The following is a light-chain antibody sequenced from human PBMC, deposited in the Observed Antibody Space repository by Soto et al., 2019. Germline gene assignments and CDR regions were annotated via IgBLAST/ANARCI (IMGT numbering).Light chain of an antibody. Sequence: QSALTQPASVSGSPGQSITISCTGTSSDVGAYNFVSWDQQHPGKVPKLMIFDVSSRPSGVSDRFSGSKSGNTASLTISGLQAEYEGDYYCSSYTRSSTHVFGSGTKITVL. V-gene: IGLV2-14*03. CDR2: DVS. CDR1: SSDVGAYNF. J-gene: IGLJ1*01. CDR3: SSYTRSSTHV.